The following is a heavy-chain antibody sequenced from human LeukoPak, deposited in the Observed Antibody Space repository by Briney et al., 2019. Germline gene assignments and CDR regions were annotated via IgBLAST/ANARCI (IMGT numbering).Heavy chain of an antibody. CDR1: GGSYSGYF. Sequence: SETLSLTCDVYGGSYSGYFWSWIRQPPGKGLGWIGEINDSGSTNFNPSLKSRVTVSVDTAKKQFSLKLSSVTAADTAVYYCAIDYSGNSAAFDIWGQGTTVTVSS. CDR3: AIDYSGNSAAFDI. V-gene: IGHV4-34*01. J-gene: IGHJ3*02. D-gene: IGHD4-23*01. CDR2: INDSGST.